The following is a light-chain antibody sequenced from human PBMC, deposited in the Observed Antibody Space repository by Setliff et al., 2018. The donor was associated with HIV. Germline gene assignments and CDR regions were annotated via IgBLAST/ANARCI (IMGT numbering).Light chain of an antibody. Sequence: PALTQPASVSGSPGQSITISCTGSRSDIGTYNYVSWYQQHPGKAPKLMIYDVSNRPSGVSDRFSGSKSGNTASLTISGVQAEDEADYYCSSYTTSSTRVLGTGTKVTVL. CDR2: DVS. J-gene: IGLJ1*01. V-gene: IGLV2-14*01. CDR3: SSYTTSSTRV. CDR1: RSDIGTYNY.